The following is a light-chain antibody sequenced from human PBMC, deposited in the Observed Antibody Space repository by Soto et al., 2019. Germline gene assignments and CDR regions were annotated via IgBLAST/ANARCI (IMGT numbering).Light chain of an antibody. Sequence: DIQLTQSPSFLSASIGDRVTITCRASQGISSFLAWYQQKPGEPPKLMIHSASTLQSGVPSRFSGSGSGTEFTFTISSLQPEDFATYYCQQRQSYPLTLGQGTRLEIK. CDR1: QGISSF. CDR2: SAS. V-gene: IGKV1-9*01. J-gene: IGKJ5*01. CDR3: QQRQSYPLT.